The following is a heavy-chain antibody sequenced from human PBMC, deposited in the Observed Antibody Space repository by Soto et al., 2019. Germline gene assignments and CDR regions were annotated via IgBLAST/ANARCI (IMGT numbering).Heavy chain of an antibody. V-gene: IGHV3-23*04. Sequence: VQLVESGGGLVKPGGSLRLSCAASGFTFSDYYMSWVRQAPGKGLEWVSAISGSGGSTYYADSVKGRFTISRDNSKNTLYLQMNSLRAEDTAVYYCAKTYYYDSSGYYNYWGQGTLVTVSS. CDR3: AKTYYYDSSGYYNY. CDR1: GFTFSDYY. J-gene: IGHJ4*02. CDR2: ISGSGGST. D-gene: IGHD3-22*01.